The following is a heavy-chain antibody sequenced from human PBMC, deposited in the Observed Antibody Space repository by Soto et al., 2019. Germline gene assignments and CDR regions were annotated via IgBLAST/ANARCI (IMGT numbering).Heavy chain of an antibody. CDR1: GFTFSSYA. CDR2: ISGSGGST. Sequence: EVQLLASGGGLVQPGGSLRLSCAASGFTFSSYAMSWVRQAPGKGLQWVSAISGSGGSTYDADSLKGRFTISRDNSKNTLYLQMNSLRADDTAVYYCAKDYDSSDRHQPFAYWGQGTLVTVSS. CDR3: AKDYDSSDRHQPFAY. J-gene: IGHJ4*02. D-gene: IGHD3-22*01. V-gene: IGHV3-23*01.